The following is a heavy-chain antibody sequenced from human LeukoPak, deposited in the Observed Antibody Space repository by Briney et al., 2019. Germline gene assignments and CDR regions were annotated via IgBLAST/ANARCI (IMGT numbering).Heavy chain of an antibody. Sequence: ASVEVSCKASGYTFTSYGISWVRQAPGQGLEWMGWVSAYSGNTDYAQRFQGRVTMTTDTSTSTAYMELRSLRSDDTAVYYCARDELTIFGVVTPYTYFDYWGQGALVTVSS. J-gene: IGHJ4*02. V-gene: IGHV1-18*01. D-gene: IGHD3-3*01. CDR3: ARDELTIFGVVTPYTYFDY. CDR2: VSAYSGNT. CDR1: GYTFTSYG.